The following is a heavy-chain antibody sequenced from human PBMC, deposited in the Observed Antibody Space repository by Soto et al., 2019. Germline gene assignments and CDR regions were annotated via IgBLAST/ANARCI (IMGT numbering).Heavy chain of an antibody. CDR3: ARAPDSIPIFGVVIMSGRVFAY. Sequence: GASVKVSCKASGYTFTSYGISWVRQAPGQGLEWMGWISAYNGNTNYAQKLQGRVTMTTDTSTSTAYMELRSLRSDDTAVYYCARAPDSIPIFGVVIMSGRVFAYWGQGTMVTASS. CDR1: GYTFTSYG. CDR2: ISAYNGNT. D-gene: IGHD3-3*01. J-gene: IGHJ4*02. V-gene: IGHV1-18*01.